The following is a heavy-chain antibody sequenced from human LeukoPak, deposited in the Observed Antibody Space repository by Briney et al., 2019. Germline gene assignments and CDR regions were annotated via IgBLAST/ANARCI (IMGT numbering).Heavy chain of an antibody. V-gene: IGHV1-8*02. CDR1: GYTFTGYY. J-gene: IGHJ6*02. CDR3: ARRLAARRYYYGMDV. D-gene: IGHD6-6*01. CDR2: MNPNSGNT. Sequence: ASVKVSCKASGYTFTGYYMHWVRQAPGQGLEWMGWMNPNSGNTGYAQKFQGRVTMTRNTSISTAYMELSSLRSEDTAVYYCARRLAARRYYYGMDVWGQGTTVTVSS.